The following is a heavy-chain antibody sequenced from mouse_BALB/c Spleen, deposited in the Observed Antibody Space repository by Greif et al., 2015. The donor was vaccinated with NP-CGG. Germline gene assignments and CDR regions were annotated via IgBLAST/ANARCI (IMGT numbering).Heavy chain of an antibody. CDR1: GYAFTSYN. V-gene: IGHV1S135*01. CDR2: IDPYNGGT. D-gene: IGHD1-1*01. CDR3: ARDYGSILFDY. J-gene: IGHJ2*01. Sequence: EVQLQQSGPELVKPGASVKVSCKASGYAFTSYNMYWVKQSHGKSLEWIGYIDPYNGGTSYNQKFKGKATLTVDKSSSTAYIHLNSLTSEDTAVYDCARDYGSILFDYWGHGTTLTVSS.